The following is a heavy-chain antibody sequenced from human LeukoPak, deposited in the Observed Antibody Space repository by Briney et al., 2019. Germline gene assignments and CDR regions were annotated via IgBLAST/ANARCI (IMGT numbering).Heavy chain of an antibody. Sequence: GGSLRLSCAASGFTFSSYGMHWVRQAPGKGLEWVAVISYDGSNKYYADSVKGRFTISRDNSKNTLYLQMNSLRAEDTAVYYCAKGSPRRLLWFGELFSYFDYWGQGTLVTVSS. CDR2: ISYDGSNK. CDR3: AKGSPRRLLWFGELFSYFDY. D-gene: IGHD3-10*01. J-gene: IGHJ4*02. V-gene: IGHV3-30*18. CDR1: GFTFSSYG.